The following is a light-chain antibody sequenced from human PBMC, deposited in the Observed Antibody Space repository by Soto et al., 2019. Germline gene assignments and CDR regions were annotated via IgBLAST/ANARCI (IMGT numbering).Light chain of an antibody. Sequence: DIQITQSPSSLSSSVGDRVTITCLSSQFISNYLNWYQQRPGKAPKLLVYSASTLQSGVPPRFSGSGSGTDFTLTISSLQPEDFATYFCQQSYSAPVTFGGGTKVDIK. CDR2: SAS. CDR1: QFISNY. CDR3: QQSYSAPVT. J-gene: IGKJ4*01. V-gene: IGKV1-39*01.